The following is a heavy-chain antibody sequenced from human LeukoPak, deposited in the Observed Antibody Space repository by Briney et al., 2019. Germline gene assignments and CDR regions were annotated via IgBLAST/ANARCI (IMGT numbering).Heavy chain of an antibody. V-gene: IGHV4-38-2*01. J-gene: IGHJ3*02. CDR2: IYHSGST. CDR1: GYSISSGYY. Sequence: PSETLSLTCAVSGYSISSGYYWGWIRQPPGKGLECIGSIYHSGSTYYDPSLKSRVTISVDTSKNQFSLKLSSVTAADTAVYYCARRRLNTVSHDAFDIWGQGTMVTVSS. CDR3: ARRRLNTVSHDAFDI. D-gene: IGHD4-11*01.